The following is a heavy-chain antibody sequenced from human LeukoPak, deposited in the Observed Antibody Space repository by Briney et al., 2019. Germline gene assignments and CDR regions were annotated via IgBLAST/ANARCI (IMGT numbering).Heavy chain of an antibody. J-gene: IGHJ4*02. CDR2: IYPGDSKT. CDR3: ARIEGSTFDY. V-gene: IGHV5-51*01. CDR1: GYSFTSYW. Sequence: GESLKISCKDSGYSFTSYWIGWVRQMPGKGLEWMGIIYPGDSKTKYRPSLQGQVTISVDKSISTAYLQWSSLKASDTAIYYCARIEGSTFDYWGQGTLVTVSS.